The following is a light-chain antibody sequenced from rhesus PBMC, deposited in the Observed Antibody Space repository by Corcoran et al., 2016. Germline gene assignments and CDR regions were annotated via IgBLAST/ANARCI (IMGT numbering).Light chain of an antibody. CDR2: SAS. V-gene: IGKV1-36*02. Sequence: DIQMTQSPSSLSASVGDRVTITCRASQGISDYLSWYQQKPGKAPKRLNHSASRLESGVPSRFSGSGSGTEFTLTISRLQPKDFAAYYCLQGYSTPYSFGQGTKVEIK. J-gene: IGKJ2*01. CDR1: QGISDY. CDR3: LQGYSTPYS.